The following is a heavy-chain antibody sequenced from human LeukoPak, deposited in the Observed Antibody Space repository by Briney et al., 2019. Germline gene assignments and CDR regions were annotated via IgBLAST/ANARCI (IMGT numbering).Heavy chain of an antibody. J-gene: IGHJ5*01. V-gene: IGHV3-33*01. Sequence: PGGSLRLSCVASGFALNKYGVHWVRQAPGKGLEWVAVIWYDGSYEYYADSVKGRLAISRDNDKNTVNLQMNSLRVEDTAVYYCARDGSGLAVREWFDFWGRGTVVTVSS. D-gene: IGHD3-10*01. CDR1: GFALNKYG. CDR3: ARDGSGLAVREWFDF. CDR2: IWYDGSYE.